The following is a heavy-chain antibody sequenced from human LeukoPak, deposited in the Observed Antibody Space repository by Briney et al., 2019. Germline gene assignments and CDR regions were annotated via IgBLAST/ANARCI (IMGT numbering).Heavy chain of an antibody. D-gene: IGHD4-17*01. CDR2: ITSSSSY. J-gene: IGHJ6*04. V-gene: IGHV3-21*01. CDR3: ARDPDPHDYGDYEEGFWYYYAMDI. Sequence: GGSLRLSCAASGFTLSTYSMNWVRQAPGKGLEWVSSITSSSSYYADSVKGRFTISRDNAKNSLFLQMNSLRAEDTAVYFCARDPDPHDYGDYEEGFWYYYAMDIWGKGATVTVSS. CDR1: GFTLSTYS.